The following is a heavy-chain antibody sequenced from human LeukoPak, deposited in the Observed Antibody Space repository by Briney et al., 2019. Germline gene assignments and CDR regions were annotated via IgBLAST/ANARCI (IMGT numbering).Heavy chain of an antibody. CDR2: IYPGDSDT. D-gene: IGHD3-3*01. CDR3: ARSYYDFWSGYYFH. J-gene: IGHJ4*02. Sequence: GESLKISCKGSGYSYTSYWIGWVRQMPGKGLEWMGIIYPGDSDTRYSPSFQGQDTISADKSISTAYLQWSSLKASDTAMYYCARSYYDFWSGYYFHWGQGTLVTVSS. CDR1: GYSYTSYW. V-gene: IGHV5-51*01.